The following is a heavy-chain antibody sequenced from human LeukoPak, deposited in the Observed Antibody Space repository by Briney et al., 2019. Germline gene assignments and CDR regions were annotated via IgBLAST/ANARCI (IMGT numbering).Heavy chain of an antibody. J-gene: IGHJ4*02. CDR2: IYYSGST. Sequence: SETLSLTCTVSGDSISSYYWSWIRQPPGKGLEWIGYIYYSGSTNYNPSLKSRVTISVDTSKNQFSLKLSSVTAADTAVYYCASSDYYGSGSEFDYWGQGTLVTVSS. CDR1: GDSISSYY. D-gene: IGHD3-10*01. V-gene: IGHV4-59*01. CDR3: ASSDYYGSGSEFDY.